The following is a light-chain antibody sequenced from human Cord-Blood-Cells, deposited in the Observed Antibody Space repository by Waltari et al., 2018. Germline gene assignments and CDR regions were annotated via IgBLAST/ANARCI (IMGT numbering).Light chain of an antibody. CDR1: QRVSSSY. CDR3: QQYGSSPYT. CDR2: DAS. V-gene: IGKV3D-20*01. J-gene: IGKJ2*01. Sequence: EIVLTQSPATLSLSPGERATLSCGASQRVSSSYLAWYQQKAGLAPRLLIYDASSRATGITDRFSGRGSGTDFTLTISRLEPEDFAVYYCQQYGSSPYTFGQGTKLEIK.